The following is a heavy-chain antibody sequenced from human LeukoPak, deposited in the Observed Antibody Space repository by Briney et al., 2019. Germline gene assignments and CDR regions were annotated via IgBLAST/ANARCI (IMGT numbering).Heavy chain of an antibody. CDR2: INPNSGGT. V-gene: IGHV1-2*02. Sequence: ASVKVSCKASGGTFSSYAISWVRQAPGQGLEWMGWINPNSGGTNYAQKFQGRVTMTRDTSISTAYMELSRLRSDDTAVYYCARDSRYNNWFDPWGQGTLVTVSS. CDR3: ARDSRYNNWFDP. D-gene: IGHD5-24*01. CDR1: GGTFSSYA. J-gene: IGHJ5*02.